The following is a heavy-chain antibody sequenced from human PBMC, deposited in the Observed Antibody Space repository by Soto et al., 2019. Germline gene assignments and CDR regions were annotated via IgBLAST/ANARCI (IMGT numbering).Heavy chain of an antibody. CDR1: GGSISSGGYY. CDR2: IYYSGST. D-gene: IGHD3-3*01. Sequence: SETLSLTCTVSGGSISSGGYYWSWIRHHPGKGLEWIGYIYYSGSTYYNPSLKSRVTISVDTSKNQFSLKLSSVTAADTAVYYCARGSVGGFRIKIFGVVNHKPYDYWGQGTLVTVSS. CDR3: ARGSVGGFRIKIFGVVNHKPYDY. V-gene: IGHV4-31*03. J-gene: IGHJ4*02.